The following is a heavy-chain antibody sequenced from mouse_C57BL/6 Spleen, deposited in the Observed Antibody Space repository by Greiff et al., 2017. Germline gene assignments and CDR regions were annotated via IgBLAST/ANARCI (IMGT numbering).Heavy chain of an antibody. CDR1: GFSLTSYG. D-gene: IGHD1-1*01. V-gene: IGHV2-6-1*01. CDR2: IGSDGST. J-gene: IGHJ4*01. Sequence: VKVVESGPGLVAPSQSLSITCTVSGFSLTSYGVHWVRQPPGKGLEWLVVIGSDGSTTYNSALKSRLSISKDNAKSQVFLKMNSLHTDDTAMYYCARHRGSSYAMDYWGQGTSVTVSS. CDR3: ARHRGSSYAMDY.